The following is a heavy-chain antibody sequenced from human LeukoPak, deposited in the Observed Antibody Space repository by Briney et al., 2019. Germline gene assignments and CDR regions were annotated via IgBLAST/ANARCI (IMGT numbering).Heavy chain of an antibody. CDR3: ARGRAAASFSGPNWFDP. CDR2: ISAYNGNT. V-gene: IGHV1-18*01. D-gene: IGHD6-13*01. J-gene: IGHJ5*02. CDR1: GYTFTSYG. Sequence: ASVKVSCKASGYTFTSYGITWVRQAPGQGLEWMGWISAYNGNTNYAQKLPGRVTMTTDTSTSTDYMELRSLRSDDTAVYYCARGRAAASFSGPNWFDPWGQGTLVTVSS.